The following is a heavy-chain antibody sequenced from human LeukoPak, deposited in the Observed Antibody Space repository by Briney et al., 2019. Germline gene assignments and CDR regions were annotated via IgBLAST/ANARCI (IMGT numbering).Heavy chain of an antibody. CDR1: GFTFSSYA. Sequence: PGGSLRLSCAASGFTFSSYAMSWVRQAPGKGLEGVSGISSSDGRTFYADSVKGRFTISRDNSKNPLYLQMNSLRAEDTAVYYCANRGYYNSRAYYWYYLYYWGQGTLVTVSS. CDR3: ANRGYYNSRAYYWYYLYY. J-gene: IGHJ4*02. D-gene: IGHD3-22*01. V-gene: IGHV3-23*01. CDR2: ISSSDGRT.